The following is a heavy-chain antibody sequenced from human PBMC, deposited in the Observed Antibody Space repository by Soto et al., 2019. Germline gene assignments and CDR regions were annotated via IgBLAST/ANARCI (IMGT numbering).Heavy chain of an antibody. V-gene: IGHV3-33*01. CDR1: GFTFSNYG. Sequence: GGSLRLSCAASGFTFSNYGIHWVRQAPGKGLEWVAVIWFDGSKKYYADSVKGRFTISRDNSKNTLYLQMNSLRAEDTAVYYCGRALKSGTDDYGGNSPYYYYYGMDVWGQGTTVTVSS. D-gene: IGHD4-17*01. CDR3: GRALKSGTDDYGGNSPYYYYYGMDV. CDR2: IWFDGSKK. J-gene: IGHJ6*02.